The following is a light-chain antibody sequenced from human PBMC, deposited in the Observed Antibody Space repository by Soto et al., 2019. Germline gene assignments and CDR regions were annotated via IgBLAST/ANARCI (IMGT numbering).Light chain of an antibody. V-gene: IGLV2-14*01. J-gene: IGLJ2*01. CDR3: SSYTSISTVV. CDR1: SSDVGGYNY. CDR2: EVS. Sequence: QSALTQPASVSGSPGQSITISCTGTSSDVGGYNYVSWYQQHPGKAPKLMIYEVSNRPSGVSNRFSGSKSGHTASLTISGLQAEEEADYYCSSYTSISTVVFGGGTKLTVL.